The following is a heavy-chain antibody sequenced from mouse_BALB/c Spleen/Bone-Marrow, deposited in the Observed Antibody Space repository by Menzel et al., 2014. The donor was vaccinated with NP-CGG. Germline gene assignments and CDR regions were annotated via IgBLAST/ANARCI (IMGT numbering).Heavy chain of an antibody. V-gene: IGHV1-84*02. CDR3: ARILYWYFDV. CDR2: IYPGSGNT. J-gene: IGHJ1*01. CDR1: GYTFTDYY. Sequence: QLPLQQSGSELVKPGASVQISCKASGYTFTDYYINWVKQKPGQGLEWIGWIYPGSGNTKYNEKFKGKATLTVDTSSSTAYMQLSSLTSEDTAVYFCARILYWYFDVWGAGTTVTVSS.